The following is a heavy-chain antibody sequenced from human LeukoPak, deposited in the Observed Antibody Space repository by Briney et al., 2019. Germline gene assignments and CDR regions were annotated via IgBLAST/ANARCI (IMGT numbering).Heavy chain of an antibody. V-gene: IGHV4-39*07. J-gene: IGHJ6*03. CDR1: GGSISSSGYY. CDR2: IYYSGST. CDR3: ARVTYYYMDV. Sequence: SETLSLTCTVSGGSISSSGYYWGWIRQPPGKGLEWIGSIYYSGSTYYNPSLKSRVTISVDTSKNQFSLKLSSVTAADTAVYYCARVTYYYMDVWGKGTTVTVSS.